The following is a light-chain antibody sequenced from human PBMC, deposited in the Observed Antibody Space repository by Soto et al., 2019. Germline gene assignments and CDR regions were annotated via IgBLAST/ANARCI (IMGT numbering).Light chain of an antibody. V-gene: IGKV3-20*01. CDR2: GAS. Sequence: EIVLTQSPGTLSLSPGERATLSCRASQSFSSSYLAWYQQKPGQAPRPLIYGASSRATGIPDRFSGSGSGTDFTLTISRLGPEDFAVYYCQQYGSSPFTFGQGTKVDIK. CDR3: QQYGSSPFT. CDR1: QSFSSSY. J-gene: IGKJ2*01.